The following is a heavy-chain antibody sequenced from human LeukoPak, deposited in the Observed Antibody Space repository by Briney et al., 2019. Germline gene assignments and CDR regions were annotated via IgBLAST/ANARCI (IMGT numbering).Heavy chain of an antibody. CDR3: ARGLMGRMAGNYYGSGSYYKY. D-gene: IGHD3-10*01. CDR1: GGSFSGYY. Sequence: SETLSLTCAVYGGSFSGYYWSWIRQPPGKGLEWIGEINHSGSTNYNPSLKSRVTISVDTSKNQFSLKLSSVTAADTAVYYCARGLMGRMAGNYYGSGSYYKYWGQGTLVTVSS. J-gene: IGHJ4*02. V-gene: IGHV4-34*01. CDR2: INHSGST.